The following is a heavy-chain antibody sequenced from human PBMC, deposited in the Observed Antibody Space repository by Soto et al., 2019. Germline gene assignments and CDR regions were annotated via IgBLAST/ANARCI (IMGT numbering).Heavy chain of an antibody. V-gene: IGHV3-11*06. CDR1: GFTFSDYY. J-gene: IGHJ4*02. CDR2: ISSSSSYT. Sequence: GGSLRLSCAASGFTFSDYYMSWIRQAPGKGLEWVSYISSSSSYTNYADSVKGRFTISRDNAKNSLYLQMNSLRAEDTAVYYRARDHRSEDGSGNYSNYWGQGTLVTVSS. CDR3: ARDHRSEDGSGNYSNY. D-gene: IGHD3-10*01.